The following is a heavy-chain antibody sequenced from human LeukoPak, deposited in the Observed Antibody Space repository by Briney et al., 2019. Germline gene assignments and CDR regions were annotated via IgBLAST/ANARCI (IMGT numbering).Heavy chain of an antibody. CDR3: ASSLGVVIVMGY. D-gene: IGHD2-21*01. CDR1: GGSFSGYY. CDR2: INHSGST. Sequence: SETLSLTCAVYGGSFSGYYWSWIRQPPGKGLEWIGEINHSGSTNYNPSLKSRVTISVDTSKNQFSLKLSSLTAADTAVYYCASSLGVVIVMGYWAQGTLVTVSS. J-gene: IGHJ4*02. V-gene: IGHV4-34*01.